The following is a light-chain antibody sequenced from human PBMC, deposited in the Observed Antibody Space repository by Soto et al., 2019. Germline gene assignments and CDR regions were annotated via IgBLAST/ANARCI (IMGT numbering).Light chain of an antibody. Sequence: DLKMNMSPSALSASVRDRVTITCRASQSISSYLNWYQQKPGKAPKLLIYAASSLQSGVPSRFSGSGSGTDFTLTISSLQPEDFATYYCQQSYSTPWTFGQGTKVDIK. V-gene: IGKV1-39*01. CDR3: QQSYSTPWT. CDR1: QSISSY. CDR2: AAS. J-gene: IGKJ1*01.